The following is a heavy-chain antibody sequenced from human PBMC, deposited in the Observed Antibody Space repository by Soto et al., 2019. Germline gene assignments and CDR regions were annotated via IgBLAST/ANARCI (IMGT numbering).Heavy chain of an antibody. D-gene: IGHD4-17*01. Sequence: WTWIRQPPGKRLEWIGYVYYSGSTNYNPSLQSRVTISVDMSKNQFSLKLSSVTAADTAVDYCARDTVTTSDDAFDICGQGTMVTVSS. CDR2: VYYSGST. J-gene: IGHJ3*02. CDR3: ARDTVTTSDDAFDI. V-gene: IGHV4-59*01.